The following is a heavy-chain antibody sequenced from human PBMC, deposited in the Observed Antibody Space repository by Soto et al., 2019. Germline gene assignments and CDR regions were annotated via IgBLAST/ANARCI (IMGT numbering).Heavy chain of an antibody. CDR1: GGSISSGAYY. CDR3: AAVRQHYFDF. CDR2: IYYSGST. Sequence: QVQLQESGPGLVKPSQTLSLTCTVSGGSISSGAYYWSWIRQHPGKGLEWIGYIYYSGSTYSTPSLKSRVAISVDKSKNQFSLKLSSVTAADTAVYYCAAVRQHYFDFWGQGTLVTVSS. V-gene: IGHV4-31*03. J-gene: IGHJ4*02. D-gene: IGHD1-1*01.